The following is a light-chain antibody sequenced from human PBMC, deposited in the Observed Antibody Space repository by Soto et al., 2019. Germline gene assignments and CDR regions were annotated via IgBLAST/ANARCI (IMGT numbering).Light chain of an antibody. CDR2: GAS. CDR3: QQYGSSPFT. J-gene: IGKJ5*01. V-gene: IGKV3-20*01. CDR1: QSVGSN. Sequence: EIVMTQSPATLSVSPGERVTLSCRARQSVGSNLAWYQQKPGQAPRLLIYGASSRATGIPDRFSGSGSGTDFTLTISRLEPEDFAVYYCQQYGSSPFTFGQGTRLEIK.